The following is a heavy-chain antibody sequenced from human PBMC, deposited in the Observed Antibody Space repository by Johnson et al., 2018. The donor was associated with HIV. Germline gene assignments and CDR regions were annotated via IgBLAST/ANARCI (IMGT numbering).Heavy chain of an antibody. CDR2: IYSGDNT. J-gene: IGHJ3*02. CDR3: AGGVAVAFDI. Sequence: EMQLVESGGGLVQPGGSLRLSCAASGFTVSTNSMSWVRQAPGKGLEWVSVIYSGDNTLYADSVKGRFIVSRDNSKNTLYVQMNSLRAEDTAVYYCAGGVAVAFDIWGQGTMVTVSS. V-gene: IGHV3-66*01. D-gene: IGHD6-19*01. CDR1: GFTVSTNS.